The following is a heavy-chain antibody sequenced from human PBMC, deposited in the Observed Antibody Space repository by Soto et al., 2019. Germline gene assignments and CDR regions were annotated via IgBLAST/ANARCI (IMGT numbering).Heavy chain of an antibody. CDR1: GGTFSSYA. J-gene: IGHJ6*02. D-gene: IGHD2-2*02. Sequence: QVQLVQSGAEVKKPGSSVKVSCKASGGTFSSYAISWVRQAPGQGLEWMGGIIPIFVTANYAQKFQGRVTITADESTSTAYMELSSLRSEDTAVYYCARAHIVVVPAAIRYYYYGMDVWGQGTTVTVSS. V-gene: IGHV1-69*01. CDR3: ARAHIVVVPAAIRYYYYGMDV. CDR2: IIPIFVTA.